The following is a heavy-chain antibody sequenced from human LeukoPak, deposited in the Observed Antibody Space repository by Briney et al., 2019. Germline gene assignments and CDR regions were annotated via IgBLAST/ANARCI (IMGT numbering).Heavy chain of an antibody. CDR3: ARGTVWFGELLSLFDY. CDR2: MNPNSGNT. V-gene: IGHV1-8*01. Sequence: GASVKVSCKASGYTFTIYDINWVRQATGQGLEWMGGMNPNSGNTGYAQKFQGRVTMTRNTSISTAYMELSSLRSEDTAVYYCARGTVWFGELLSLFDYWGQGTLVTVSS. J-gene: IGHJ4*02. CDR1: GYTFTIYD. D-gene: IGHD3-10*01.